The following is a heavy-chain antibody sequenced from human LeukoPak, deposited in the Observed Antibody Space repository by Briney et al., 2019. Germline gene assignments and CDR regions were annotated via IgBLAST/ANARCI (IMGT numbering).Heavy chain of an antibody. V-gene: IGHV3-7*04. J-gene: IGHJ4*02. CDR3: ARGPTRSDY. CDR2: IKEDGSQK. Sequence: GGSLRLSCAASGFTFSSYWMSWVRQSPGKGLEWVANIKEDGSQKYYVDSVKGRFTISRDNAKNSLYLQMNSLRGEDTAAYYCARGPTRSDYWGQGTLVTVSS. CDR1: GFTFSSYW.